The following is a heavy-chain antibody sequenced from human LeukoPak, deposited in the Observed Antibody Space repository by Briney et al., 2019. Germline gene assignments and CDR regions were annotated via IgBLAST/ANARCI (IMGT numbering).Heavy chain of an antibody. Sequence: ASVKVSCKASGYTFTGYYMHWVRQAPGQGLEWMRWINPNSGGTNYAQKFQGRVTMTRDTSISTAYMELSRLRSDDTAVYYCARRVPAATYYYYGMDVWGQGTTVTVSS. CDR2: INPNSGGT. CDR3: ARRVPAATYYYYGMDV. V-gene: IGHV1-2*02. D-gene: IGHD2-2*01. J-gene: IGHJ6*02. CDR1: GYTFTGYY.